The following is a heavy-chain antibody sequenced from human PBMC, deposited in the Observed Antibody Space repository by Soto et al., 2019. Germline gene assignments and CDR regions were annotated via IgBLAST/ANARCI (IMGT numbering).Heavy chain of an antibody. D-gene: IGHD4-4*01. CDR1: GGSISSYY. V-gene: IGHV4-59*01. CDR2: IYYSGST. Sequence: SETLSLTCTVSGGSISSYYWSWIRQPPGKGLEWIGYIYYSGSTNYNPSLKSRVTISVDTSKNQFSLKLSSVTAADTAVYYCARGRDYSRKYYFDYWGQGTLVTVSS. CDR3: ARGRDYSRKYYFDY. J-gene: IGHJ4*02.